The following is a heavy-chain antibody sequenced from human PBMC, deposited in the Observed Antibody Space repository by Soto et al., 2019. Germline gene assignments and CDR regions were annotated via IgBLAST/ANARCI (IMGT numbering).Heavy chain of an antibody. CDR2: IYPGDSDT. J-gene: IGHJ6*02. CDR1: GYSFTSYW. D-gene: IGHD6-19*01. CDR3: ARRARQWPRGMHGMDV. Sequence: PGESLKISCKGSGYSFTSYWIGWVRQMPGKGLEWMGIIYPGDSDTRYSPSFQGQVTISADKSISTAYLQWSSLKASDTAMYYCARRARQWPRGMHGMDVWGQGTTVTVSS. V-gene: IGHV5-51*01.